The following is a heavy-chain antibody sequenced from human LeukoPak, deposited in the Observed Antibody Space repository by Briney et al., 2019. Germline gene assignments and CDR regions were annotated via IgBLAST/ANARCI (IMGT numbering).Heavy chain of an antibody. CDR1: GFSFSTHW. V-gene: IGHV3-74*01. D-gene: IGHD3-22*01. Sequence: PGGSLRLSCAASGFSFSTHWMHWVRQAPGKGLVYVAQINSDGSATACADSVKGRFTISRDNAKNTLCLEMSSLRAEDTAVYYCGSLTVVARDHWGQGTLVTVSS. CDR3: GSLTVVARDH. J-gene: IGHJ4*02. CDR2: INSDGSAT.